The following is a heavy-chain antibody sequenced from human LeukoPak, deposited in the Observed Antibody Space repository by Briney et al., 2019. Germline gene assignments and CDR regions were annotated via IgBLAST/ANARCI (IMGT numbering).Heavy chain of an antibody. Sequence: GGSLRLSCAASGFTFSSYSMNWVRQAPGKGLEWVSYISSSSSTIYYADSVKGRFTISRDNAKNSLYLQMNSLRAEDTAVYYCAREDDYGDYGRYYWGQGTLVTVSS. V-gene: IGHV3-48*01. J-gene: IGHJ4*02. D-gene: IGHD4-17*01. CDR3: AREDDYGDYGRYY. CDR1: GFTFSSYS. CDR2: ISSSSSTI.